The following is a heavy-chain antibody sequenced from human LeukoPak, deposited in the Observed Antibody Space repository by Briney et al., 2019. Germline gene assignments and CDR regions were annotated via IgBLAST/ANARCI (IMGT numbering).Heavy chain of an antibody. J-gene: IGHJ4*02. CDR3: ARPFLYPLQQGYFDY. D-gene: IGHD4-11*01. V-gene: IGHV3-23*01. CDR1: GFTFSSYA. Sequence: TGGSLRLSCAASGFTFSSYAMSWVRQAPGKGLEWVSAISGSGGSTYYADSVKGRFTISRDNSKNTLYLQMNSLRAEDTAVYYCARPFLYPLQQGYFDYWGQGTLVTVSS. CDR2: ISGSGGST.